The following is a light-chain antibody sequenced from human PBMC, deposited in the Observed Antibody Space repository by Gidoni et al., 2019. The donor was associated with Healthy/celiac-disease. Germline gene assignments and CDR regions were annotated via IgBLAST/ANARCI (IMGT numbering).Light chain of an antibody. CDR1: QSMSSW. CDR3: QPYNSYWT. J-gene: IGKJ1*01. CDR2: DAS. V-gene: IGKV1-5*01. Sequence: DIQMTQSPSTLSASVGDRVTITCRASQSMSSWLAWYQQQPGKAPKLLIYDASSLESGVPSRFSGSGSGTEFTLTISSLQPDDFATYYCQPYNSYWTFGQGTQVEIK.